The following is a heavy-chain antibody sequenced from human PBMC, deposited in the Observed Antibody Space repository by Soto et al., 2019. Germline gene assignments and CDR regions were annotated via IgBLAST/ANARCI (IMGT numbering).Heavy chain of an antibody. CDR3: AKAPEPSRTTIFGVVIIADFNYFDY. J-gene: IGHJ4*02. D-gene: IGHD3-3*01. CDR1: GFTFSSYA. V-gene: IGHV3-23*01. CDR2: ISGSGGST. Sequence: GGSLRLSCAASGFTFSSYAMSWVRQAPGKGLEWVSAISGSGGSTYYADSVKGRFTISRDNSKNTLYLQMNSLRAEGTAVYYCAKAPEPSRTTIFGVVIIADFNYFDYWGQGTLVTVSS.